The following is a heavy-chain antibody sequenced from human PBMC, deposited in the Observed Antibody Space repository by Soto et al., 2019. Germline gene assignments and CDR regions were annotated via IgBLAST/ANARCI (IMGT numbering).Heavy chain of an antibody. Sequence: QVQLVESGGGVVQPGRSLRLSCAASGFTFSSYAMHWVRQAPGKGLEWVAVISYDGSNKYYADSVKGRFTISRDNXKXXLYLHMNSLRTEDTAVHYCVRDGNHYDSSGPCFDYWGQGTLVTVSS. D-gene: IGHD3-22*01. V-gene: IGHV3-30-3*01. CDR3: VRDGNHYDSSGPCFDY. J-gene: IGHJ4*02. CDR1: GFTFSSYA. CDR2: ISYDGSNK.